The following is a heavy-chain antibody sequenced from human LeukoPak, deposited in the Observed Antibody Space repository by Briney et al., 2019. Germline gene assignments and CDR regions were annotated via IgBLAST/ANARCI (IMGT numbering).Heavy chain of an antibody. CDR2: IYYSGST. J-gene: IGHJ3*02. CDR3: ARAQTRTFSGGAFDI. Sequence: SETLSLTCTVSGGSISSSSYYWGWIRQPPGKGLEWIGYIYYSGSTNYNPSLKSRVTISVDTSKNQFSLKLSSVTAADTAVYYCARAQTRTFSGGAFDIWGQGTMATVSS. V-gene: IGHV4-61*05. D-gene: IGHD3-10*01. CDR1: GGSISSSSYY.